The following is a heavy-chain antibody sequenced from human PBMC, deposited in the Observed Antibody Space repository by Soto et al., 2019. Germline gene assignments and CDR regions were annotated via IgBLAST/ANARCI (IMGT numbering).Heavy chain of an antibody. J-gene: IGHJ5*02. V-gene: IGHV5-51*01. D-gene: IGHD2-2*01. CDR3: ASQKYCSSSSCGERWFDP. CDR1: GYTFPSYW. Sequence: GEALKISWKGSGYTFPSYWIGGVRQMPGKGLEWMGIIYPGDSDARYSPSFQGQVTISVDMSISTAYLHLSSLKASDTAMYYCASQKYCSSSSCGERWFDPWGQGTLVTVS. CDR2: IYPGDSDA.